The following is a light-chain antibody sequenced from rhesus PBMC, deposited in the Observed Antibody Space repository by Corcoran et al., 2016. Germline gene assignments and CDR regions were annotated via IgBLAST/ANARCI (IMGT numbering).Light chain of an antibody. CDR3: LQHQSYPLT. J-gene: IGKJ4*01. Sequence: DIQMTQSPSSLSASVGDTVTITCRASQGISSYLNWFQQKPGKAPKLLIYAASSLESGVPSRFSGCGSGSYFTLTISSLQPEDFAVYYCLQHQSYPLTFGGGTKVELK. CDR2: AAS. V-gene: IGKV1-28*02. CDR1: QGISSY.